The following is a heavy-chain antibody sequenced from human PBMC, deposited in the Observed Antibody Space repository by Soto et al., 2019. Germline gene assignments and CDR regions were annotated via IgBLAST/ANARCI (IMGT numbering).Heavy chain of an antibody. D-gene: IGHD3-3*01. J-gene: IGHJ2*01. CDR1: GFTFSSYA. Sequence: PGGSLRLSCAASGFTFSSYAMSWVRQAPGKGLEWVSAISGSGGSTYYADSVKGRFTISRDNSKNTLYLQMNSLRAEDTAVYYCAKDKPEYYDFWSCPTPGTVPWYFDLWGRGTLVTVSS. V-gene: IGHV3-23*01. CDR2: ISGSGGST. CDR3: AKDKPEYYDFWSCPTPGTVPWYFDL.